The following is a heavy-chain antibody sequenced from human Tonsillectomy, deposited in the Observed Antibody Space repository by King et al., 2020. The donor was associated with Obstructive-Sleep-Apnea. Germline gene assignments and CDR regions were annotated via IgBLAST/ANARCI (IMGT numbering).Heavy chain of an antibody. CDR1: GCSISSGDYY. D-gene: IGHD3-10*01. J-gene: IGHJ4*02. CDR3: ARGSMVRGVISDY. V-gene: IGHV4-30-4*01. Sequence: QLQESGPGLVKPSQTLSLTCTFSGCSISSGDYYWSWIGQPPGKGLEWIGHIYSRGRPYYNPSLTSRVTISVETSKNHISLKLSSVTAADTAVYYCARGSMVRGVISDYWGQGTLVTVSS. CDR2: IYSRGRP.